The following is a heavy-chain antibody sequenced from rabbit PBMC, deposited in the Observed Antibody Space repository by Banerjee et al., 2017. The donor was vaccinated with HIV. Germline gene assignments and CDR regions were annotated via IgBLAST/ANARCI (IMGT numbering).Heavy chain of an antibody. CDR2: IGTLSDST. Sequence: QQQLEESGGGLVKPGGTLTLTCKASGFSFSSGYYIYWVRQAPGKGLESIGYIGTLSDSTWYASWAKGRFTISKTSSTTVTLQMTTLTGADTATYFCARPYDGGYWTPLDLWGQGTLVTVS. J-gene: IGHJ3*01. CDR3: ARPYDGGYWTPLDL. V-gene: IGHV1S45*01. CDR1: GFSFSSGYY. D-gene: IGHD1-1*01.